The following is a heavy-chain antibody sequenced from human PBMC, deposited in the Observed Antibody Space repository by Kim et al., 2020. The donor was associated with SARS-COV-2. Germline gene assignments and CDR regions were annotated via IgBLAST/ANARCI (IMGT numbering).Heavy chain of an antibody. J-gene: IGHJ4*02. CDR1: GYSISSGYY. CDR2: IYHSGST. Sequence: SETLSLTCTVSGYSISSGYYWGWIRQPPGKGLEWIATIYHSGSTYYNPSLNSRVTISVDTSKNQFSLTLSSVTAADTAVYYCARVGRYDSSGSWGQGP. V-gene: IGHV4-38-2*02. CDR3: ARVGRYDSSGS. D-gene: IGHD3-22*01.